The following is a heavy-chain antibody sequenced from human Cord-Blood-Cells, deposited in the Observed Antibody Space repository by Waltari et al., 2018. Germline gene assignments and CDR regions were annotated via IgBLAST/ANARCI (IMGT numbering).Heavy chain of an antibody. CDR3: ARGTEQLYNWNYAIS. J-gene: IGHJ4*01. Sequence: QVQLVQSGAEGKKPGASVTVSCKATGYTITGNYMQWVRQAPAQGREWREHIRHKRGGTHDARQFEDRVTMTSDSYRSTAYMNVSRLGSDDTAVYYCARGTEQLYNWNYAISWGHGTLVTVSS. V-gene: IGHV1-2*06. D-gene: IGHD1-7*01. CDR1: GYTITGNY. CDR2: IRHKRGGT.